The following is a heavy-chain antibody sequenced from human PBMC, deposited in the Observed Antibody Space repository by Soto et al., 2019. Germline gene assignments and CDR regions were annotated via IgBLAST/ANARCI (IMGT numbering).Heavy chain of an antibody. J-gene: IGHJ5*02. D-gene: IGHD2-2*02. CDR2: IYYSGST. CDR1: GGSISSSSYY. CDR3: ARHGDIVVVPAAIRWFDP. V-gene: IGHV4-39*01. Sequence: KTSETLSLTXTVSGGSISSSSYYWGWIRQPPGKGLEWIGSIYYSGSTYYNPSLKSRVTISVDTSKNQFSLKLSSVTAADTAVYYCARHGDIVVVPAAIRWFDPWGQGTLVTVSS.